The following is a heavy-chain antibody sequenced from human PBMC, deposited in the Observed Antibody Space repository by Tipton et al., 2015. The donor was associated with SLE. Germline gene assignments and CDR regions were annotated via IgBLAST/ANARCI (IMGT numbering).Heavy chain of an antibody. CDR3: ARQRREQWLVWDFDC. Sequence: TLSLTCTVSGGSMNDYYWSWIRQPPGKGLEWIGFIYPSGSTNSNPSLRSRVTVSIDTSKNQFTLKLSSVTAADTAVYYCARQRREQWLVWDFDCWGQGTLVTVSS. J-gene: IGHJ4*02. CDR2: IYPSGST. V-gene: IGHV4-4*09. D-gene: IGHD6-19*01. CDR1: GGSMNDYY.